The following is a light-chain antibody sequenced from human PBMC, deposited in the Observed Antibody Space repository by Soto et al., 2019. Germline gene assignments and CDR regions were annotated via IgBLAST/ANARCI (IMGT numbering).Light chain of an antibody. V-gene: IGKV3-15*01. CDR3: QQYDAWPLT. CDR2: GAS. J-gene: IGKJ4*01. Sequence: EIVMTQSPAPLSVSPGERATLSCRASQSVSSNLAWYQQKPGQAPRLVIFGASSRATGIPARFSGSGSGTDFTLTISNLEPEDFAVYYCQQYDAWPLTFGGGTKVEI. CDR1: QSVSSN.